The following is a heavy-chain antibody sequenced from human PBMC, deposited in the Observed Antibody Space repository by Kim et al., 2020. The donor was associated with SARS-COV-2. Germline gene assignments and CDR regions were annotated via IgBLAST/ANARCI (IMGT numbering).Heavy chain of an antibody. CDR3: TVHYDFWSGVSWY. D-gene: IGHD3-3*01. CDR2: IKSKTDGGTT. CDR1: GFTFSNAW. V-gene: IGHV3-15*01. Sequence: GGSLRLSCAASGFTFSNAWMSWVRQAPGKGLEWVGRIKSKTDGGTTDYAAQVRGRFTISRDDSKNTLYLQMNSLKTEDTALYYCTVHYDFWSGVSWYWGQGTLVTVSS. J-gene: IGHJ4*02.